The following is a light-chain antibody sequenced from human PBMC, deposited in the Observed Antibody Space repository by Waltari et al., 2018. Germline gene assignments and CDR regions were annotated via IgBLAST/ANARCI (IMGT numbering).Light chain of an antibody. CDR2: RDS. J-gene: IGLJ2*01. CDR1: NLDTKN. V-gene: IGLV3-9*01. Sequence: SYELTQPPSVSVALGQTAKITCGGNNLDTKNVHWYHQKPGQAPVLVISRDSNRPSGIPERFSGSNSGNTATLTISRAQAGDEADYYCQVWDSTTAGVFGGGTKLTVL. CDR3: QVWDSTTAGV.